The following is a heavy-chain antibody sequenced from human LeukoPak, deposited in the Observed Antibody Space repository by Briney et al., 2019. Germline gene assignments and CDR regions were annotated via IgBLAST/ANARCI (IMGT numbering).Heavy chain of an antibody. V-gene: IGHV1-2*06. CDR2: INPNSGGT. Sequence: ASVKVSCKASGYTFTGYYMHWVRQAPGQGLEWMGRINPNSGGTNYAQKFQGRVTMTRDTSTSTVYMELSSLRSEDTAVYYCARDEPADCSGGSCYPFDYWGQGTLVTVSS. J-gene: IGHJ4*02. CDR1: GYTFTGYY. D-gene: IGHD2-15*01. CDR3: ARDEPADCSGGSCYPFDY.